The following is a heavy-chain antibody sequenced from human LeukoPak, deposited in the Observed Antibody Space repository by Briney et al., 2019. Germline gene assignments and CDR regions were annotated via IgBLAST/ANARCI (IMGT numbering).Heavy chain of an antibody. V-gene: IGHV4-34*01. CDR3: ARGGYYYDSSGYYSFDY. Sequence: SETLSLTCAVYGGSFSGYYWSWIRQPPGKGLEWIGEINHSGSTNYNPSLKSRVTISVDTSKNQFSLKLSSVTAADTAVYYCARGGYYYDSSGYYSFDYWGQGTLVTVSS. D-gene: IGHD3-22*01. J-gene: IGHJ4*02. CDR2: INHSGST. CDR1: GGSFSGYY.